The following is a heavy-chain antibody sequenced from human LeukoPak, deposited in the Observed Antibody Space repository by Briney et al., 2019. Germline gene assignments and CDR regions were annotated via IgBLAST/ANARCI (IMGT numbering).Heavy chain of an antibody. J-gene: IGHJ4*02. D-gene: IGHD1-26*01. CDR1: GFTFTSYS. V-gene: IGHV3-23*01. CDR3: AKGGKWDVTPFDY. CDR2: ISSGGGST. Sequence: LTGGSLRLSCAASGFTFTSYSMNWVRQAPGKGLEWVSTISSGGGSTYYADSVKGRFTISRDNSKNTLYLQVNSLRAEDTAVYYCAKGGKWDVTPFDYWGQGTLVTVSS.